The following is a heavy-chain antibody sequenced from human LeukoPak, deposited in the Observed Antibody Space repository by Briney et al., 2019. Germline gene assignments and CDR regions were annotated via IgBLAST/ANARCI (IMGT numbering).Heavy chain of an antibody. CDR2: IYTSGST. D-gene: IGHD3-22*01. CDR1: GGSISSYY. V-gene: IGHV4-4*07. CDR3: ARGSDYYDSSGYFDY. J-gene: IGHJ4*02. Sequence: SETLSLTCTVSGGSISSYYWSWIRQPAGKGLEWIGRIYTSGSTNYNPSLKSRVTMSVDTSKNQFSLKLSSVTAAGTAVYYCARGSDYYDSSGYFDYWGQGTLVTVSS.